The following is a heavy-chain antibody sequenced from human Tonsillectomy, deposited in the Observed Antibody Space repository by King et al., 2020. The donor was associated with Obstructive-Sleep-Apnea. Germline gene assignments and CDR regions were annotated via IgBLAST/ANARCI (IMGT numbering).Heavy chain of an antibody. J-gene: IGHJ6*02. V-gene: IGHV3-43D*03. CDR2: ISWDGYNT. D-gene: IGHD5-18*01. CDR3: AKVDTAMVRSVFGMDV. Sequence: VQLVESGGVVVQPGGSLRLSCAASGFTIDDYAMHWVRQAPGKGLEWVSLISWDGYNTYYADSVKGRFTISRDNSKNSLYLQMNSLRGEDTALYYCAKVDTAMVRSVFGMDVWGQGTTVTVSS. CDR1: GFTIDDYA.